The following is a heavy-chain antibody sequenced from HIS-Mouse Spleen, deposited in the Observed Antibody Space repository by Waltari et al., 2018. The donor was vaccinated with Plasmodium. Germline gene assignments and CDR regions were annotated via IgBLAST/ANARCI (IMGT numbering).Heavy chain of an antibody. D-gene: IGHD6-19*01. J-gene: IGHJ3*02. CDR1: GSTFTTDG. V-gene: IGHV1-18*01. CDR3: ARGSAGDAFDI. CDR2: ISPYNGNT. Sequence: QVQLVQSGAEVKKPGASVKVSCKASGSTFTTDGISWVRQAPGQGLEGMGWISPYNGNTHLTQKLPGRVTMTTDTSTRTAYMELRSLRSDDTAVYYCARGSAGDAFDIWGQGTMVTVSS.